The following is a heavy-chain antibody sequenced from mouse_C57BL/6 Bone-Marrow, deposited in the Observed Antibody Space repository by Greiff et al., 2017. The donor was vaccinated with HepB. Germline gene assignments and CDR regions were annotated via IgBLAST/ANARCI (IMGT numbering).Heavy chain of an antibody. J-gene: IGHJ4*01. D-gene: IGHD2-3*01. V-gene: IGHV10-1*01. Sequence: EVQLQQSGGGLVQPKGSLKLSCAASGFSFNTYAMNWVRQAPGKGLEWVARIRSKSNNYATYYADSVKDRFTISRDDSEIMLYLQMNNLKTEDSAMYYCVRHLYDGYSHYAMDYWGQGTSVTVSS. CDR2: IRSKSNNYAT. CDR1: GFSFNTYA. CDR3: VRHLYDGYSHYAMDY.